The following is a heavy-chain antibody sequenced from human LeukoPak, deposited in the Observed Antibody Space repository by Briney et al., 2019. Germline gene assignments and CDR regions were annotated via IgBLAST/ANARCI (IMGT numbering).Heavy chain of an antibody. CDR3: AKDRGSGYSYGYY. Sequence: GGSLRLSCAASGFTFSSYGMHWVRQAPGKGLEWVAVISYDGSNKYYADSVKGRFTISRDNSKNTLYLQMNSLRAEDTAVYYCAKDRGSGYSYGYYWGQGTLVTVSS. J-gene: IGHJ4*02. CDR2: ISYDGSNK. V-gene: IGHV3-30*18. CDR1: GFTFSSYG. D-gene: IGHD5-18*01.